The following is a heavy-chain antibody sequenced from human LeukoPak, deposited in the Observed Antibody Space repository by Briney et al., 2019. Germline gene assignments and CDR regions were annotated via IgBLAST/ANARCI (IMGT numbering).Heavy chain of an antibody. V-gene: IGHV5-51*01. CDR3: ARSGVNYYSI. D-gene: IGHD3-22*01. CDR2: IYPGDSDT. Sequence: AGESLKISYKGSGYRFTSYWIGWVRQMPGKGLEWMGIIYPGDSDTIYSPSFQGQVTISADKSTSTANLQWSSLKASDTAMYYCARSGVNYYSIWGKGTMVTVSS. CDR1: GYRFTSYW. J-gene: IGHJ3*02.